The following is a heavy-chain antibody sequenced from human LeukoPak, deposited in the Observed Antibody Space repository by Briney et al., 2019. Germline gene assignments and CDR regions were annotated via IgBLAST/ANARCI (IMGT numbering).Heavy chain of an antibody. CDR3: ARMQIAVAGTIGY. J-gene: IGHJ4*02. CDR2: TSYDGSNK. CDR1: GFTFSSYA. V-gene: IGHV3-30-3*01. D-gene: IGHD6-19*01. Sequence: GGSLRLSCAASGFTFSSYAMHWVRQAPGKGLEWVAVTSYDGSNKYYADSVKGRFTISRDNSKNTLYLQMNSLRAEDTAVYYCARMQIAVAGTIGYWGQGTLVTVSS.